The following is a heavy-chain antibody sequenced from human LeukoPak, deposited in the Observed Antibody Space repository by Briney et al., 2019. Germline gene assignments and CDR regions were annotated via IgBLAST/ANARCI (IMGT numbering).Heavy chain of an antibody. J-gene: IGHJ5*02. Sequence: SETLSLTCTVSGGSISSNSYYWGWIRQPPGKGLEWIGSIYYSGSTYYNPSLKSRVTISVDTSKNQFSLKLSSVTAADTAVYYCARRFLDPVKGWFDPWGQGTLVTVSS. CDR1: GGSISSNSYY. CDR3: ARRFLDPVKGWFDP. CDR2: IYYSGST. V-gene: IGHV4-39*01. D-gene: IGHD3/OR15-3a*01.